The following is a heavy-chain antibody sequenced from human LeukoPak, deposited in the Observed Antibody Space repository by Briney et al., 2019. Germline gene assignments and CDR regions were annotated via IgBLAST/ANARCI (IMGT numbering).Heavy chain of an antibody. CDR2: ISGSGSST. D-gene: IGHD3-22*01. CDR1: GFTFSSYG. Sequence: GGSLRLSCAASGFTFSSYGMSWVRQAPGKGLEWVSAISGSGSSTYYADSVKGRFTISRDNSKNTLYLQMNSLRAEDTAVYYCAREPDYYDSSGYPDYWGQGTLVTVSS. CDR3: AREPDYYDSSGYPDY. J-gene: IGHJ4*02. V-gene: IGHV3-23*01.